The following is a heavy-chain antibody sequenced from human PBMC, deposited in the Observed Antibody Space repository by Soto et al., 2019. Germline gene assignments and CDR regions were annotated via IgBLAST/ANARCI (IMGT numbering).Heavy chain of an antibody. CDR3: AKGDTIFGASDFDI. CDR2: ISYDGSNK. CDR1: GFTFSSYG. V-gene: IGHV3-30*18. J-gene: IGHJ3*02. D-gene: IGHD3-3*01. Sequence: QVQLVESGGGVVQPGRSLRFSCAASGFTFSSYGMHWVRQAPGKGLEWVAVISYDGSNKYYADSVKGRFTISRDNSKNTLYLEMNSVRAEDTAVYYCAKGDTIFGASDFDIWGQGTMVTVSS.